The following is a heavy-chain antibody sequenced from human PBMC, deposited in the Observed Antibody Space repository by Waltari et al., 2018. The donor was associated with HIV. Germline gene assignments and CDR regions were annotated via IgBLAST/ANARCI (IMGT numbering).Heavy chain of an antibody. CDR2: ISSSSNTI. CDR1: GFTFSNYS. J-gene: IGHJ6*02. Sequence: EAQLVESGGDLVPPGGSLRLSCEDSGFTFSNYSMNWVRQAPGKGLEWVSHISSSSNTIHYADSVKRRFTISRDNAKNALYLQMNSLRAEDTAVYYCARGTVTTIPRVGMDVWGQGTTVTVSS. CDR3: ARGTVTTIPRVGMDV. D-gene: IGHD4-17*01. V-gene: IGHV3-48*04.